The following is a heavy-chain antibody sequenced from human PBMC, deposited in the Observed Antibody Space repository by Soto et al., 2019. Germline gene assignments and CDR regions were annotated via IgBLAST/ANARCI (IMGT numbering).Heavy chain of an antibody. CDR3: ARLGRQNYGSGTH. CDR1: GGSISGSVNY. CDR2: IYYSGTT. J-gene: IGHJ4*02. V-gene: IGHV4-39*01. D-gene: IGHD3-10*01. Sequence: QLQLQESGPGLVKPSETLSLSCAVSGGSISGSVNYWGWIRQPPGKGLEWIGNIYYSGTTYYNPSLERRVTISVDTSKNWFSLRLTSVTAADTAVYYCARLGRQNYGSGTHWGQGTLVTVSS.